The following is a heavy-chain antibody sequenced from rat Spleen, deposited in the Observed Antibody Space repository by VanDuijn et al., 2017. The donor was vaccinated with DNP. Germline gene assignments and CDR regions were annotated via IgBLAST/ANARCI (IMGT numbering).Heavy chain of an antibody. D-gene: IGHD4-3*01. Sequence: EVQLQESGPGLVKPSQSLSLTCSVTGYSITSSYRWNWIRNFPGNKLDWMGYINSAGSTNYNPSLNSRIPITRDTSKKQFFLQVNSVPTEETATYYCARRDISGSLDYWGQGVMVTVSS. CDR1: GYSITSSYR. CDR3: ARRDISGSLDY. V-gene: IGHV3-3*01. J-gene: IGHJ2*01. CDR2: INSAGST.